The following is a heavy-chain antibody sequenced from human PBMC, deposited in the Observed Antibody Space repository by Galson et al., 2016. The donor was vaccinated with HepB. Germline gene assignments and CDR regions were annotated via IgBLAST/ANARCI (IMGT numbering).Heavy chain of an antibody. CDR2: INHVERT. CDR1: GGSFSGHY. D-gene: IGHD1-26*01. V-gene: IGHV4-34*01. CDR3: ARGGHQLLQIAFDI. Sequence: SETLSLTCSVYGGSFSGHYWSWIRQTPGKGLEWIGEINHVERTRYNPSLQSRVTISGDTSKNHVSLRLSYVTAADTAVYYCARGGHQLLQIAFDIWGQGTMVTVSS. J-gene: IGHJ3*02.